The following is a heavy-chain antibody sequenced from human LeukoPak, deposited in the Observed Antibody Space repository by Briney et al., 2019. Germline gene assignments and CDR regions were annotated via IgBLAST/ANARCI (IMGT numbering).Heavy chain of an antibody. CDR3: AREQFTMLRGVKGGYYDY. V-gene: IGHV1-69*05. CDR1: GGTFSSYA. D-gene: IGHD3-10*01. CDR2: IIPIFGTA. J-gene: IGHJ4*02. Sequence: ASVKVSCKTSGGTFSSYAISWVRQAPGQGLEWMGGIIPIFGTANYAQKFQGRVTITTDESTSTAYMELSSLRSEDTAVYYRAREQFTMLRGVKGGYYDYWGQGTLVTVSS.